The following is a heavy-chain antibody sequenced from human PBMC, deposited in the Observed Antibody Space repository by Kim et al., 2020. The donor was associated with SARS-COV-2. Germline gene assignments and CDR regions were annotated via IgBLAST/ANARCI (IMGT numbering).Heavy chain of an antibody. CDR3: AASFVVAFDY. J-gene: IGHJ4*02. CDR2: ISYDGSNK. V-gene: IGHV3-30-3*01. D-gene: IGHD2-15*01. Sequence: GGSLRLSCAASGFTFSSYAMHWVRQAPGKGLEWVAVISYDGSNKYYADSVKGRFTISRDNSKNTLYLQMNSLRAEDTAVYYCAASFVVAFDYWGQGTLVTVSS. CDR1: GFTFSSYA.